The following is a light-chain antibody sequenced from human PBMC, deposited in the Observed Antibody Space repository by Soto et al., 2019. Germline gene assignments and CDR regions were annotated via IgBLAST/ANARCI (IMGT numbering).Light chain of an antibody. CDR2: DVS. CDR3: SSYTSSSTLVV. J-gene: IGLJ2*01. Sequence: QSALTQPASVSGSPGQSITISCTGTSSDVGGYNYVSWYQQHPGKAPKLMIYDVSNRPSWVSNRFSGSKSGNTASLTISGLQAEDEADYYGSSYTSSSTLVVFVGGTKLTVL. V-gene: IGLV2-14*01. CDR1: SSDVGGYNY.